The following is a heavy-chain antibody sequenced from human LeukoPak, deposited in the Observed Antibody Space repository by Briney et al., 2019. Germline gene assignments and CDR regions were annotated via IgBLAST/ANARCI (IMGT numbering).Heavy chain of an antibody. CDR2: TYYMSQWNN. CDR1: GDSVSTNSAA. J-gene: IGHJ3*02. Sequence: SQTLSLTCAISGDSVSTNSAAWNWIRQYPSRGLEWLGRTYYMSQWNNDYAVSVKSRITINPDTSKNQFSLHLNSVTPEDTGVYYCARWRHITGEIYETLDIWGQGTMVAVSS. D-gene: IGHD7-27*01. V-gene: IGHV6-1*01. CDR3: ARWRHITGEIYETLDI.